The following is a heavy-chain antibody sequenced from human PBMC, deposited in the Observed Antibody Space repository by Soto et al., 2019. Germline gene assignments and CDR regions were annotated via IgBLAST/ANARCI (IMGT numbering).Heavy chain of an antibody. Sequence: SETLSLTCNVSGGSITGAYYWNWIRQHPGKGLEWIVSIHYRGSTYYNPSLKSRITISLDRYNNQFSLKLSSVTAADTAVYYCARVRDSFGLDVWGQGTKVTVSS. J-gene: IGHJ6*02. CDR3: ARVRDSFGLDV. CDR1: GGSITGAYY. D-gene: IGHD2-15*01. V-gene: IGHV4-31*03. CDR2: IHYRGST.